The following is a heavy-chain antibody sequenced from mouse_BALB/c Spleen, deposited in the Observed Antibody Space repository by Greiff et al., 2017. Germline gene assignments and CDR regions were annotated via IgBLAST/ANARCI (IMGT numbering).Heavy chain of an antibody. CDR3: ARRDLDY. CDR2: ISSGGSYT. D-gene: IGHD3-3*01. V-gene: IGHV5-9-3*01. J-gene: IGHJ2*01. CDR1: GFTFSSYA. Sequence: EVKLVESGGGLVKPGGSLKLSCAASGFTFSSYAMSWVRQTPEKRLEWVATISSGGSYTYYPDSVKGRFTISRDNAKNTLYLQMSSLRSEDTAMYYCARRDLDYWGQGTTLTVSS.